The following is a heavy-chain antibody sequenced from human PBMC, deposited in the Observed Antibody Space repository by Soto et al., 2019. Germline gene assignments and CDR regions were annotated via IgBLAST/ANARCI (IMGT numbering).Heavy chain of an antibody. Sequence: EVQLVESGGGLVKPGGSRGLPVEAFESTFSTYDMPWVRQAPGKGLGWVSSITSNSIYKYSADSLKGRFTISRDNAKNTLFLQINSLRAEDTAVYYCARDLSGGNYYYHGLDVWGQGTTVTVSS. D-gene: IGHD1-26*01. CDR1: ESTFSTYD. J-gene: IGHJ6*02. CDR3: ARDLSGGNYYYHGLDV. CDR2: ITSNSIYK. V-gene: IGHV3-21*01.